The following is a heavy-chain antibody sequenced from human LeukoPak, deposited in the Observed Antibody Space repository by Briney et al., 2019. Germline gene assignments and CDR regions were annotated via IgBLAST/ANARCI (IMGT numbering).Heavy chain of an antibody. J-gene: IGHJ5*02. D-gene: IGHD4-17*01. CDR3: ARTSVYGDHWFDH. Sequence: PGGSLRLSCAVSGFTFSSYWMSWVRQAPGKGLEWVANIKQDGSQKYYVDSVRGRFTISRDNAKNSLYLQMNSLRADDTAVYYCARTSVYGDHWFDHWGQGTLVTVSS. V-gene: IGHV3-7*01. CDR1: GFTFSSYW. CDR2: IKQDGSQK.